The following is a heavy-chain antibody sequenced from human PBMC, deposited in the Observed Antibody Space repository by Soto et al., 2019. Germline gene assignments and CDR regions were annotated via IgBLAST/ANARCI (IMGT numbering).Heavy chain of an antibody. Sequence: GGSLRLSCAASGFTLCGYSMHWVRQAPGKGLEWVSGICWNSGRIGYADSVKGRFTISRDNAKNSLYLQMNSLRAEDTALYYCEKVLDYYGSGSYAYWGQGTLVTVSS. CDR3: EKVLDYYGSGSYAY. V-gene: IGHV3-9*01. CDR1: GFTLCGYS. CDR2: ICWNSGRI. J-gene: IGHJ4*02. D-gene: IGHD3-10*01.